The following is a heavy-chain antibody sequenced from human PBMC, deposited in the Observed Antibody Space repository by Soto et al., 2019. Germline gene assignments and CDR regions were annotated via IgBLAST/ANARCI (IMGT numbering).Heavy chain of an antibody. CDR1: GFTFSSHG. CDR3: AKGSDDYGDYFDY. Sequence: GGSLRLSCAASGFTFSSHGMHWVRQAPGKGLEWVAVITGNGGSTYYADSVKGRFTISRDNSKNTLYLQMNSLRAEDTAVYYCAKGSDDYGDYFDYWGQGTLVTVSS. D-gene: IGHD4-17*01. V-gene: IGHV3-23*01. CDR2: ITGNGGST. J-gene: IGHJ4*02.